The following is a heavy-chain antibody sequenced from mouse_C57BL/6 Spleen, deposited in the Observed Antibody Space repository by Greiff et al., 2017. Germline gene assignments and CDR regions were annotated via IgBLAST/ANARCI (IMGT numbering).Heavy chain of an antibody. Sequence: DVHLVESGGGLVQPKGSLKLSCAASGFTFNTYAMHWVRQAPGKGLEWVARIRSKSSNYATYYADSVKDRFTISRDDSQSMLYLQMNNLKTEDTAMYYCVRDGGYYYGSYWYFDVWGTGTTVTVSS. D-gene: IGHD1-1*01. CDR2: IRSKSSNYAT. V-gene: IGHV10-3*01. J-gene: IGHJ1*03. CDR1: GFTFNTYA. CDR3: VRDGGYYYGSYWYFDV.